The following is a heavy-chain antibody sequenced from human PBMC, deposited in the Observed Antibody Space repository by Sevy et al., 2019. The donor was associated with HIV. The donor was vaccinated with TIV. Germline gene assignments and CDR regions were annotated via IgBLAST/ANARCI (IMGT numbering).Heavy chain of an antibody. D-gene: IGHD6-13*01. CDR2: IKQDGSEK. CDR1: GFTFSSYW. CDR3: ARVTGYSSSWYSLDIYYYYGMDV. J-gene: IGHJ6*02. V-gene: IGHV3-7*01. Sequence: GGSLRLSCAASGFTFSSYWMSWVRQAPGKGLEWVANIKQDGSEKYYVHSVKGRFTISRDNAKNSLYLQMNSLRAEDTAVYYCARVTGYSSSWYSLDIYYYYGMDVWGQGTTVTVSS.